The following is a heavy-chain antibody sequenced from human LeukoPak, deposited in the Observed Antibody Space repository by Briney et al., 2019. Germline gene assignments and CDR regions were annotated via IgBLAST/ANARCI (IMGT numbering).Heavy chain of an antibody. CDR1: GGSISSGSYY. Sequence: SQTLSLTCTVSGGSISSGSYYWSWIRQPAGKGLEWIGRVYTRVSDSYNPSLKSRATMSLDTSKNQFSLKLSSVTAADTAVYYCAREWYSSGFDYWGQGTLVTVSS. D-gene: IGHD6-19*01. J-gene: IGHJ4*02. V-gene: IGHV4-61*02. CDR2: VYTRVSD. CDR3: AREWYSSGFDY.